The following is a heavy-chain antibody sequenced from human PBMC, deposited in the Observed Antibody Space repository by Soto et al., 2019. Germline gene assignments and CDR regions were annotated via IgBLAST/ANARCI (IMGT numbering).Heavy chain of an antibody. CDR3: ASRVPDGTYGAPYSQH. D-gene: IGHD1-26*01. CDR1: GFTFSNYG. V-gene: IGHV3-30*03. CDR2: ISYDGSDK. Sequence: QVQLVESGGGVVQPGRSLRLSCAASGFTFSNYGMHWVRQAPGKGLEWVAVISYDGSDKYYADSVMGRFTISRDNSKNTLYLQMNSLRVEDTAVYYCASRVPDGTYGAPYSQHWGQGTLVTVSS. J-gene: IGHJ1*01.